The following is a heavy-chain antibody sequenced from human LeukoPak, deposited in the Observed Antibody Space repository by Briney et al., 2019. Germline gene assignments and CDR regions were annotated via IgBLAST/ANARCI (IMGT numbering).Heavy chain of an antibody. CDR3: ARDLRVGAINFDY. CDR2: IWYDGSNK. Sequence: PGGSLRLSCAASGFTFSSYGMHWVRQAPGKGLEWVAVIWYDGSNKYYGDSVKGRFTISRDNSRNTLYLQMTSLRAEDTAVYYCARDLRVGAINFDYWGQGTMVTVSS. D-gene: IGHD1-26*01. J-gene: IGHJ4*02. V-gene: IGHV3-33*01. CDR1: GFTFSSYG.